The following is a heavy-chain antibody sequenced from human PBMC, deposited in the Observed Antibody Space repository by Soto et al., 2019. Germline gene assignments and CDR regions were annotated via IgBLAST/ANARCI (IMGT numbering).Heavy chain of an antibody. D-gene: IGHD1-26*01. V-gene: IGHV1-69*13. J-gene: IGHJ6*02. CDR1: GGTFSSYA. CDR3: ARGATSGYGMDV. CDR2: IIPIFGTA. Sequence: VASVKVSCKASGGTFSSYAISWVRQAPGQGLEWMGGIIPIFGTANYAQKFQGRVTITADESTSTAYMELSSLRSEDTAVYYCARGATSGYGMDVWGQGTTVTVSS.